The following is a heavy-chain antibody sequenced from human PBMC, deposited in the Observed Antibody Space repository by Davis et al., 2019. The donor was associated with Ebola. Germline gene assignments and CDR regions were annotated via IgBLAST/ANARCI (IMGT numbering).Heavy chain of an antibody. CDR3: ARDRLPCSGGSCYPSWFDP. D-gene: IGHD2-15*01. J-gene: IGHJ5*02. Sequence: ASVKVSCKASGYTFTSYGISWVRQAPGQGLEWMGWISAYNGNTNYAQKLQGRVTMTTDTSTSTAYMDLRSLRSDDTAVYYCARDRLPCSGGSCYPSWFDPWGQGTLVTVSS. CDR2: ISAYNGNT. V-gene: IGHV1-18*01. CDR1: GYTFTSYG.